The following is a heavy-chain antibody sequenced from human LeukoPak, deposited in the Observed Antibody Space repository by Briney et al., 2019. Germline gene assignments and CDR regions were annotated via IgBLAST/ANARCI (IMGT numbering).Heavy chain of an antibody. CDR3: ARDNIFVGYDSSGYWAHLDY. J-gene: IGHJ4*02. D-gene: IGHD3-22*01. V-gene: IGHV3-30*03. CDR1: GFTFSSYG. CDR2: ISYDGSNK. Sequence: GGSLRLSCAASGFTFSSYGMHWVRQAPGKGLEWVAVISYDGSNKYYADSVKGRFTSSRDNSKNTLYLQMNSLRAEDTAVYYCARDNIFVGYDSSGYWAHLDYWGQGTLVTVSS.